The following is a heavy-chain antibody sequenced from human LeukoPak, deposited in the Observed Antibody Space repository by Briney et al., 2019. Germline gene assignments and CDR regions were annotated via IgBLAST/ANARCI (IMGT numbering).Heavy chain of an antibody. CDR2: IYPGDSDT. CDR3: ARPLVVPAAKGAREWSYYFDY. D-gene: IGHD2-2*01. V-gene: IGHV5-51*01. Sequence: GESLKISCKGSGYSFTSYWIGWVRQMPGKGLECMGIIYPGDSDTRYSPSFQGQVTISADKSISTAYLQWSSLKASDTAMYYCARPLVVPAAKGAREWSYYFDYWGQGTLVTVSS. CDR1: GYSFTSYW. J-gene: IGHJ4*02.